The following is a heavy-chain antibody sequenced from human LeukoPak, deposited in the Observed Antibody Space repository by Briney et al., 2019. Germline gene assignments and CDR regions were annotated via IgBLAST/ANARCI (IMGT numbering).Heavy chain of an antibody. V-gene: IGHV1-18*01. J-gene: IGHJ4*02. CDR3: ARDRSTAAHEC. D-gene: IGHD2-2*01. CDR2: ISGYNGNT. Sequence: ASVTVSCMPSGYTFTSYCTSWVRQAPGQGPEWMGWISGYNGNTNYAHKFQGRVTITTDTSTSTAYMELRGLRSDDTAVYYCARDRSTAAHECWGQGTLVTVSA. CDR1: GYTFTSYC.